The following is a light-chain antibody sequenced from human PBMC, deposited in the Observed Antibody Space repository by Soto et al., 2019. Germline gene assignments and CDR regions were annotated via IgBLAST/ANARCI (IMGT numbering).Light chain of an antibody. Sequence: DIQMTQSPSSLSASVGDRVTITCRASQSISSYLNWYQQKPGKAPKLLIYAASSLQSGVPSRFSGSGSGTDFTLTTSSLQPEDFATYYCQLSYSTPLTFGGGTKVEIK. V-gene: IGKV1-39*01. CDR3: QLSYSTPLT. CDR1: QSISSY. J-gene: IGKJ4*01. CDR2: AAS.